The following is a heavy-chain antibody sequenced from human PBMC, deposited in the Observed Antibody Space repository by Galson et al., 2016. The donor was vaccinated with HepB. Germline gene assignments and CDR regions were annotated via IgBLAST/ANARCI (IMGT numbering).Heavy chain of an antibody. CDR3: AKDDFWSGYDNWFDA. Sequence: SLRLSCAASGFTFSSYAMHWVRQAPGKGLEWVAIISSDGSNQDYVDSVKGRFTISRDNSKNTLYLQMNSLRAEETAVYYWAKDDFWSGYDNWFDAWGQGTLVTVSS. CDR2: ISSDGSNQ. J-gene: IGHJ5*02. D-gene: IGHD3-3*01. CDR1: GFTFSSYA. V-gene: IGHV3-30*18.